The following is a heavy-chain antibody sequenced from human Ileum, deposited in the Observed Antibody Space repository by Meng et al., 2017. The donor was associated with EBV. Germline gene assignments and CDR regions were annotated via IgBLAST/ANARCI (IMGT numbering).Heavy chain of an antibody. J-gene: IGHJ1*01. CDR2: IRSKSAGGTT. CDR1: GFTFSKVW. V-gene: IGHV3-15*01. CDR3: TTWGGN. D-gene: IGHD3-16*01. Sequence: EGKLGGSGGGLVEPGGSLRLSCAASGFTFSKVWMYWVRQTPGKGLEWVGRIRSKSAGGTTDYAAPVKGRFTISRDDSEDTLYLQMNSLKTEDTAVYHCTTWGGNWGQGTLVTVSS.